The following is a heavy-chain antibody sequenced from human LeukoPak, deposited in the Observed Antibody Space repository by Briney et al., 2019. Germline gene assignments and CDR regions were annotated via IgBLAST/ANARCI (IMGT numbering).Heavy chain of an antibody. Sequence: SETLSLTCAASGYSISSGYYWGWIRQPPGKGLEWIGSIYHSGSTYYNPSLKSRVTISVDTSKNQFSLKLSSVTAADTAVYYCATADYGDWFDPWGQGTLVTVSS. CDR2: IYHSGST. CDR3: ATADYGDWFDP. CDR1: GYSISSGYY. J-gene: IGHJ5*02. V-gene: IGHV4-38-2*01. D-gene: IGHD4-17*01.